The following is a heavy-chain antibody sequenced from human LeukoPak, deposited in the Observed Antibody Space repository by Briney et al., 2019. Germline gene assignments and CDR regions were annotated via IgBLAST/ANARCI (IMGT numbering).Heavy chain of an antibody. CDR3: ARDNFDYYYMDV. V-gene: IGHV4-34*01. J-gene: IGHJ6*03. CDR2: INHSGST. Sequence: PGGSLRLSCAAAGFTFNSYAMSWVRQTPGKGLEWIGEINHSGSTNYNPSLKSQVTISVDTSKNQFSLKLSSVTAADTAVYYCARDNFDYYYMDVWGKGTTVTVSS. CDR1: GFTFNSYA.